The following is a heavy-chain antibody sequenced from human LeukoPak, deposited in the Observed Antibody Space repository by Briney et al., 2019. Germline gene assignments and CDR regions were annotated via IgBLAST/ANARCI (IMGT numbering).Heavy chain of an antibody. CDR1: GFTFSHYW. V-gene: IGHV3-74*01. CDR2: INDDGSST. D-gene: IGHD6-19*01. J-gene: IGHJ4*02. CDR3: ARGASPVAGPK. Sequence: GGSLRLSCAASGFTFSHYWMHWVRQAPGKGLVWVSHINDDGSSTHYADSVKGRFTISRDNAKNTLYLQMNSLRAEDTAVYYCARGASPVAGPKWGQGTLVTVSS.